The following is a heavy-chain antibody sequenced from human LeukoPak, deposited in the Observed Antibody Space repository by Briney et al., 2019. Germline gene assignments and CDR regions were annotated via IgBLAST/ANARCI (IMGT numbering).Heavy chain of an antibody. J-gene: IGHJ6*02. CDR2: INQSGST. CDR3: ARVGRRGGPLYYNARHYYGMDV. V-gene: IGHV4-34*01. CDR1: GGSFSDYY. Sequence: SEALSLTCAVYGGSFSDYYWSWIRQSPGKGLEWIGEINQSGSTTYNPSLESRVTISVDTSEKQFSLRLTSVTAADTAVYYCARVGRRGGPLYYNARHYYGMDVWGQGTTVTVSS. D-gene: IGHD3-10*01.